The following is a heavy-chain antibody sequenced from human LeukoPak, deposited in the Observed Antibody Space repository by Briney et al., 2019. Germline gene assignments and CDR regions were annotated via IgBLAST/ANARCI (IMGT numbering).Heavy chain of an antibody. CDR1: GGSISSGGYY. CDR3: ARPGYQLLDAFDI. V-gene: IGHV4-39*01. J-gene: IGHJ3*02. D-gene: IGHD2-2*01. Sequence: SQTLSLTCTVSGGSISSGGYYWSWIRQPPGKGLEWIGSIYYSGSTYYNPSLKSRVTISVDTSKNQFSLKLSSVTAADTAVYYCARPGYQLLDAFDIWGQGTMVTVSS. CDR2: IYYSGST.